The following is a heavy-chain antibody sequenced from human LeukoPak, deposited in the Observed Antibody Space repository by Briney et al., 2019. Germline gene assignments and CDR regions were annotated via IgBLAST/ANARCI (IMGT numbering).Heavy chain of an antibody. Sequence: GASVKVSCKASGGTFSSYAISWVRQAPGQGLEWMGWINPNSGGTNYAQKFQGRVTMTRDTSTSTVYMELSSLRSEDMAVYYCARAHIILRYFDWLPSPDVWGQGTTVTVSS. CDR1: GGTFSSYA. V-gene: IGHV1-8*02. CDR3: ARAHIILRYFDWLPSPDV. CDR2: INPNSGGT. J-gene: IGHJ6*02. D-gene: IGHD3-9*01.